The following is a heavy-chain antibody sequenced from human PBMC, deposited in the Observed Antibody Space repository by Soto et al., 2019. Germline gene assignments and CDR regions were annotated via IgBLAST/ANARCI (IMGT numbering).Heavy chain of an antibody. CDR1: GYTFINYY. D-gene: IGHD6-13*01. CDR3: ARDLAAGDY. V-gene: IGHV1-46*01. J-gene: IGHJ4*02. Sequence: QVQLVQRGAEVKRPGASVKLSCKASGYTFINYYIHWVRQAPGQGLEWMGIFNPTSGSTNYAQKFQGIVTLTMDTSTRTVYMELSSLRFDDTAVYHCARDLAAGDYWGQGTLVTVSS. CDR2: FNPTSGST.